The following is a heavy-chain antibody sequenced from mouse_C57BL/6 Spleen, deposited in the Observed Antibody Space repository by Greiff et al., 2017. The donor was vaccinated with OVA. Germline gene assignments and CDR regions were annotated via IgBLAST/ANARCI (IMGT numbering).Heavy chain of an antibody. CDR1: GFTFSSYA. D-gene: IGHD1-1*01. J-gene: IGHJ4*01. V-gene: IGHV5-4*01. Sequence: EVQGVESGGGLVKPGGSLKLSCAASGFTFSSYAMSWVRQTPEKRLEWVATISDGGSYTYYPDNVKGRFTISRDNAKNNLYLQMSHLKSEDTAMYYCATSDYYGSSYDAMDYWGQGTSVTVSS. CDR2: ISDGGSYT. CDR3: ATSDYYGSSYDAMDY.